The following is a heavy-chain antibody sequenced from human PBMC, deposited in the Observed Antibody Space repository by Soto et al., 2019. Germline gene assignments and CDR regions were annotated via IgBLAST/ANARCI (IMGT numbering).Heavy chain of an antibody. J-gene: IGHJ5*02. D-gene: IGHD2-15*01. Sequence: PSETLSLTCTVSGGSISSGGYYWSWIRQHPGKGLEWIGYIYYSGSTYYNPSLKSRVTISVDTSKNQFSLKLSSVTAADTAVYYCARVVVVAAAPDWFDPWGQGTLVTVAS. CDR1: GGSISSGGYY. V-gene: IGHV4-31*03. CDR2: IYYSGST. CDR3: ARVVVVAAAPDWFDP.